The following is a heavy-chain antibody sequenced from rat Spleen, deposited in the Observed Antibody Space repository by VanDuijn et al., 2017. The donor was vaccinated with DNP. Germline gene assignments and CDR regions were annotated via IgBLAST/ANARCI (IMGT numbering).Heavy chain of an antibody. CDR3: ARDAGGPFDY. J-gene: IGHJ3*01. CDR2: ISYDGRST. D-gene: IGHD1-11*01. CDR1: GFTFSDYN. V-gene: IGHV5-7*01. Sequence: EVQLVESGGGLVQPGRSLKLSCAASGFTFSDYNMAWVRQAPKKGLEWVATISYDGRSTYYRDSVKGRFTISRDNAKNTLQLQMNNLRSEDTATYYCARDAGGPFDYWGQGTLVTVSS.